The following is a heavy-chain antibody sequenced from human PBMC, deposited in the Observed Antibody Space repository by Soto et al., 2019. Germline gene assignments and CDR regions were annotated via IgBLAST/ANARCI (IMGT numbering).Heavy chain of an antibody. Sequence: ASVKVSCKASGGTFRSYAISWVRQAPGQGLEWMGIINPSGGSTSYAQKFQGRVTMTRDTSTSTVYMELSSLRSEDTAVYYCARGRDCTNGVCSPRWFDPWGQGTLVTSPQ. J-gene: IGHJ5*02. CDR1: GGTFRSYA. V-gene: IGHV1-46*03. CDR3: ARGRDCTNGVCSPRWFDP. CDR2: INPSGGST. D-gene: IGHD2-8*01.